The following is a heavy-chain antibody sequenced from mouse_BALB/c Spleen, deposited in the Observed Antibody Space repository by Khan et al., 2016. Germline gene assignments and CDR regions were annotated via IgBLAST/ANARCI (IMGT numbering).Heavy chain of an antibody. V-gene: IGHV2-9*02. CDR3: PRREDI. J-gene: IGHJ2*01. D-gene: IGHD1-3*01. CDR2: IWAGGST. Sequence: QVQLMESGPGLVAPSQSLSITCTVSGFSLTSFGVHWVRQPPGKGLEWLGLIWAGGSTYYNSSLTSRLSFSKDNSKSLVFLKMNGLQTDDQAMYSCPRREDIWGHDTTLTVSS. CDR1: GFSLTSFG.